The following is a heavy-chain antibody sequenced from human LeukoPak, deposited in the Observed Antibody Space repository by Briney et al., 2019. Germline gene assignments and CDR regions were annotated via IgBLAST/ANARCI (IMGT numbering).Heavy chain of an antibody. CDR1: GDPFRRYY. D-gene: IGHD2/OR15-2a*01. V-gene: IGHV4-59*08. CDR3: ARRASTSATDVFDI. Sequence: SVTLSLTCTVSGDPFRRYYWPWTRHSPGKGLVGIGYIYYSWCTNFRTSLKGRVHILVGTSKNQFSLKLSSVTAADTAVYYCARRASTSATDVFDIWGQGTMVTVSS. J-gene: IGHJ3*02. CDR2: IYYSWCT.